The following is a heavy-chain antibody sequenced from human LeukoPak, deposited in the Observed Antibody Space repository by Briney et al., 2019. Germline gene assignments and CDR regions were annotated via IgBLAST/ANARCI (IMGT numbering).Heavy chain of an antibody. CDR2: MYYSGST. CDR1: GYSISSGYY. Sequence: PSETLSLTCTVSGYSISSGYYWGWIRQPPGKGLEWIGSMYYSGSTYHNPSLKSRDTISVDTSKNQFSLKLSSVTAADTAVYYCARDFRGGYDFWSGYYTPYYFDYWGQGTLVTVSS. J-gene: IGHJ4*02. D-gene: IGHD3-3*01. V-gene: IGHV4-38-2*02. CDR3: ARDFRGGYDFWSGYYTPYYFDY.